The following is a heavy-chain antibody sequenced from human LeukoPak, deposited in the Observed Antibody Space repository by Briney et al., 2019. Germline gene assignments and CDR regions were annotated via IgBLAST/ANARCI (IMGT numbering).Heavy chain of an antibody. J-gene: IGHJ4*02. Sequence: SGTLSLTCAVSGGSISSSNWWSWVRQPPGKGLEWIGEIYHSGSTNYNPSLKSRVTMSVDTSKNQFSLKVTSVTAADTAMYYCARVGDYALKDWGQGTLVTVSS. CDR1: GGSISSSNW. D-gene: IGHD4-17*01. V-gene: IGHV4-4*02. CDR2: IYHSGST. CDR3: ARVGDYALKD.